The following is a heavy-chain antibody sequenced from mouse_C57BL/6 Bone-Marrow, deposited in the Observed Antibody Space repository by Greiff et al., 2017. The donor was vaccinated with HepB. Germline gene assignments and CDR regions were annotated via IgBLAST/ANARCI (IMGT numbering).Heavy chain of an antibody. CDR2: IYPGDGDT. CDR1: GYAFSSSW. D-gene: IGHD1-1*01. J-gene: IGHJ2*01. Sequence: QVQLKESGPELVKPGASVKISCKASGYAFSSSWMNWVKQRPGKGLEWIGMIYPGDGDTNYNRKFKGKATLTADKSSSTAYMQLSSLTSEDSAVYFCATITTVDYWGQGTTLTVSS. V-gene: IGHV1-82*01. CDR3: ATITTVDY.